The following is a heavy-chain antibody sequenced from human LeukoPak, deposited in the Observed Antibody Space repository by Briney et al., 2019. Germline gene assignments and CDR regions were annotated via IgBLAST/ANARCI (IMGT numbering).Heavy chain of an antibody. CDR2: VHYTWNT. J-gene: IGHJ6*02. CDR3: ARVASKGGMDV. D-gene: IGHD5/OR15-5a*01. Sequence: SETLSLTCTVSGGSIGSYHWSWIRQPPGKGLEWIGHVHYTWNTKYNPSLTGRVSISLDRSKNQFSLSLTSVTAADTAVYYCARVASKGGMDVWGQGTTVTVSS. V-gene: IGHV4-59*01. CDR1: GGSIGSYH.